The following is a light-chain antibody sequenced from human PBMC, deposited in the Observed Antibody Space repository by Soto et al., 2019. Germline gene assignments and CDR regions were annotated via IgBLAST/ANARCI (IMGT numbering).Light chain of an antibody. CDR3: LQTYSNFVS. CDR2: AAS. J-gene: IGKJ4*01. Sequence: IQLTQSPSSLSASVGDRVTIPCRASQGISSYLAWYQQKPGKAPKLLIYAASTLQSGVPSRFSGSGSGTEFTLTISSLQPEDFATYFCLQTYSNFVSFGGGTKVDI. CDR1: QGISSY. V-gene: IGKV1-9*01.